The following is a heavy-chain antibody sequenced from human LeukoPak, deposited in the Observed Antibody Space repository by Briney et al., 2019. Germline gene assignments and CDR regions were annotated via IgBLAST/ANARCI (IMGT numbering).Heavy chain of an antibody. D-gene: IGHD3-10*01. Sequence: GGSLRLSCAASGFTFSSYGMHWVRQAPGKGLDWVAYIRNDASNTYYADSVKGRFSISRDNSKNTVYLQMNSLIPEDTAVYYCAKRAGSAWSAGAWGQGTLLTVSS. CDR1: GFTFSSYG. J-gene: IGHJ5*02. CDR3: AKRAGSAWSAGA. V-gene: IGHV3-30*02. CDR2: IRNDASNT.